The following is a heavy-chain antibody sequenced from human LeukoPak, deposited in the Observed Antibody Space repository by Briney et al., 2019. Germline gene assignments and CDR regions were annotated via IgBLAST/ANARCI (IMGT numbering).Heavy chain of an antibody. Sequence: SETLSLTCTVSGGSISSYYWSWIRQPPGKGLEWIGYIYYSGSTNYNPSRKSRVTISVDTSKNQFSLKLSSVTAADTAVYYCARDKDSGWYGAFDSWGQGTLVTVSS. CDR2: IYYSGST. J-gene: IGHJ4*02. V-gene: IGHV4-59*01. CDR3: ARDKDSGWYGAFDS. CDR1: GGSISSYY. D-gene: IGHD6-19*01.